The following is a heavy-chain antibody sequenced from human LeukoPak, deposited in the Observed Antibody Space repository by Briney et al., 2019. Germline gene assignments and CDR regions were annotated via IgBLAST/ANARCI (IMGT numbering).Heavy chain of an antibody. CDR2: ISGSGGST. Sequence: GGSLRLSCAASGFTFSSYAMNWVRQAPGQGLEWVSAISGSGGSTYYADSVKGRFTISRDNAKNSLYLQMNSLRAEDTAVYYCASTTYYYDSSGYLGGDYWGQGTLVTVSS. J-gene: IGHJ4*02. CDR1: GFTFSSYA. V-gene: IGHV3-23*01. D-gene: IGHD3-22*01. CDR3: ASTTYYYDSSGYLGGDY.